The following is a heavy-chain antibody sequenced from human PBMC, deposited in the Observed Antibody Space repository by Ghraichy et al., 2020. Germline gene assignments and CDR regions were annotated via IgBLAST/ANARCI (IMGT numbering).Heavy chain of an antibody. V-gene: IGHV1-2*06. J-gene: IGHJ4*02. Sequence: ASVKVSCEASGYTFTDYYIHWVRLAPGQGLEWMGRINPNSGGTTYAQNFQGRVTMTRDTSISTAYMELNRLKSDDTAIYYCSRVYCTIGTCYQTFDSWGQGTLVTVSS. CDR3: SRVYCTIGTCYQTFDS. CDR2: INPNSGGT. D-gene: IGHD2-8*01. CDR1: GYTFTDYY.